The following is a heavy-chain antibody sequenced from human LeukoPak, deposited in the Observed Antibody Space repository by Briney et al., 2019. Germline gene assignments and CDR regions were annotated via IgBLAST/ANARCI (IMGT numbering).Heavy chain of an antibody. D-gene: IGHD4-17*01. CDR3: ARTTSLTASGYDY. CDR1: AGTFSTYG. V-gene: IGHV1-8*03. CDR2: MNPYSGDR. Sequence: ASVKVSCKVSAGTFSTYGFSWVRQATGQGLEWLGWMNPYSGDRGYAQKFQGRLSITSDTSISTAYMELSSLRSDDTAVYFCARTTSLTASGYDYWGQGTLVTVSS. J-gene: IGHJ4*02.